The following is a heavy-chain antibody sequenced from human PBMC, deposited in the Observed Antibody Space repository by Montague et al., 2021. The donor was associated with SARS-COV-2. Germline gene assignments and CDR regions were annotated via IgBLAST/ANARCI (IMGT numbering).Heavy chain of an antibody. V-gene: IGHV3-66*02. Sequence: SLRLSCAASGSNVNDNYINWIRQAPGKGLEWVSVIYSGGSSTYYADSVKGRFTISRDIYKNMVYLQVNNLRPEDTAVYYCAGGSRVTTDYWGQGTLVTVSS. D-gene: IGHD4-17*01. J-gene: IGHJ4*02. CDR3: AGGSRVTTDY. CDR1: GSNVNDNY. CDR2: IYSGGSST.